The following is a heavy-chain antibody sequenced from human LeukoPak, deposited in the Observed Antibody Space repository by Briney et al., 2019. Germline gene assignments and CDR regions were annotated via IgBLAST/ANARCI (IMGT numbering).Heavy chain of an antibody. CDR1: GFIASSNY. J-gene: IGHJ4*02. D-gene: IGHD4-17*01. Sequence: GGSLRPSCAASGFIASSNYMSWARQAPGKGLEWVSVIYSGDITYYADSVKGRFTISRDNSKNTLYLQMNSLRAEDTAVYYCARGATTTVTIDYWGQGTLVTVSS. CDR2: IYSGDIT. CDR3: ARGATTTVTIDY. V-gene: IGHV3-66*01.